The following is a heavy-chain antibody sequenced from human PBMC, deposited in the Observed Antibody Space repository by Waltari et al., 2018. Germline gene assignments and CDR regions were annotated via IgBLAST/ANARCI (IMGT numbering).Heavy chain of an antibody. CDR2: TSHGGRT. Sequence: QVQLQESGPGLVQPSETLSLTCFVSGYSISSGYYGGWIRQPPEQWVEWLGTTSHGGRTYYSPALESQVTSTRATTKDQVSMMVNSGTAADTAVYYCARLGATGGDCDLYLDNWGQGTLVTVSS. J-gene: IGHJ4*02. D-gene: IGHD2-21*02. CDR1: GYSISSGYY. CDR3: ARLGATGGDCDLYLDN. V-gene: IGHV4-38-2*01.